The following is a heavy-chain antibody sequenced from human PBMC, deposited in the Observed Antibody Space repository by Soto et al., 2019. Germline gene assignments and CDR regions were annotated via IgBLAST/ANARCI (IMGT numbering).Heavy chain of an antibody. V-gene: IGHV6-1*01. Sequence: SQTLSLTCAISGDSVSTNSATWDWIRQSPSRGLEWLGRTYYRSKWYNDYAVSVKGRITINPDTSNNQLSLQLNSVTPDDTAIYYCVRDRLRGYDSSGFYSWGQGTMVTVSS. CDR1: GDSVSTNSAT. CDR3: VRDRLRGYDSSGFYS. CDR2: TYYRSKWYN. D-gene: IGHD3-22*01. J-gene: IGHJ4*02.